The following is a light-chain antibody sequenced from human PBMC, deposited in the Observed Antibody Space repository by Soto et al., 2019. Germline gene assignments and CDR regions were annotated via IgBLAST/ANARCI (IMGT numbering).Light chain of an antibody. J-gene: IGLJ2*01. Sequence: QAVVTQPASVSGSPGQSITISCTGTSNDIGSYNLVSWYQQHPTKAPKLMIYEDTKRPSGVSNRFSGSKSGNTASLTISGLQTEDEADYYCCSYSSSFSHVVFGGGTKLTVL. CDR3: CSYSSSFSHVV. CDR2: EDT. V-gene: IGLV2-23*01. CDR1: SNDIGSYNL.